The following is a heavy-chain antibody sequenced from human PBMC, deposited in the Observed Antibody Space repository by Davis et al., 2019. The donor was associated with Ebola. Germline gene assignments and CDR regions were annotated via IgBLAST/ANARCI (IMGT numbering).Heavy chain of an antibody. CDR1: GGSISSYY. Sequence: SETLSLTCTVSGGSISSYYWSWIRQPPGKGLEWIGYIYYSGSTNYNPSLKSRVTISVDTSKNQFSLKLSSVTAADTDVYYCARGGVAAPYYYYGMDVWGQGTTVTVSS. J-gene: IGHJ6*02. D-gene: IGHD6-13*01. V-gene: IGHV4-59*01. CDR2: IYYSGST. CDR3: ARGGVAAPYYYYGMDV.